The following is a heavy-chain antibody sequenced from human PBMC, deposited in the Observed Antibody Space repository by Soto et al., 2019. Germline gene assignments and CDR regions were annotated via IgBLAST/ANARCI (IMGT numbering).Heavy chain of an antibody. Sequence: QVQLQESSPGLVKPSETLSLTCTVSGGSVSSGSYYWSWIRQPPGKGLEWIGYIYYSGSTNYNPSLKSRVTISVDTSKNQFSLKLSSVTAADTAVYYCARDPIVATGFDYWGQGTLVTVSS. D-gene: IGHD5-12*01. CDR1: GGSVSSGSYY. V-gene: IGHV4-61*01. CDR2: IYYSGST. CDR3: ARDPIVATGFDY. J-gene: IGHJ4*02.